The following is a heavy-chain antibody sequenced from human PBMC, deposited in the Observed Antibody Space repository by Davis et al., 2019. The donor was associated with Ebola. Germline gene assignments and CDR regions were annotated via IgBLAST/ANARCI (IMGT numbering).Heavy chain of an antibody. CDR1: GGSITGYY. V-gene: IGHV4-59*13. Sequence: SETLSLTCTVSGGSITGYYWSWIRHPPGKGLEWIGYSYYSGGTDYNPSLKSRVTISVDTSKNQFSLKVTSVTAADTAVYYCTRGALSGLDPWGQGALVTVSS. J-gene: IGHJ5*02. D-gene: IGHD3-16*01. CDR2: SYYSGGT. CDR3: TRGALSGLDP.